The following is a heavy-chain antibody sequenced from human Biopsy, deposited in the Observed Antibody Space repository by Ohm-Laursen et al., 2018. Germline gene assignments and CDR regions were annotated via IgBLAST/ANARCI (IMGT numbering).Heavy chain of an antibody. J-gene: IGHJ6*02. V-gene: IGHV4-59*02. D-gene: IGHD4-11*01. CDR3: ARDRGILNYGNFKYYHYYGMDV. Sequence: TLSLTCAVSGDSVTKYYWSWIRQPPGKGLEWIGHIYYSVMTNYNPSLQSRVSISVDTSRNQVSLTLSSVTAADTAVYYCARDRGILNYGNFKYYHYYGMDVWGQGTLLTVSS. CDR1: GDSVTKYY. CDR2: IYYSVMT.